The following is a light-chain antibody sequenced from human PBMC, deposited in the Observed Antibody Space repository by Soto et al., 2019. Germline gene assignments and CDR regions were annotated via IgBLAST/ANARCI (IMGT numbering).Light chain of an antibody. CDR1: SSDVGGYNY. Sequence: QSALTQPPSASGSPGQSVTISCTGTSSDVGGYNYVSWYQQYPGIAPKLMIYEVTKRPSGFPDRFSGSKSGNTASLTVSGLQAEDEADYYCCSYAASNNFYFVFGGGTKMTVL. CDR2: EVT. CDR3: CSYAASNNFYFV. V-gene: IGLV2-8*01. J-gene: IGLJ3*02.